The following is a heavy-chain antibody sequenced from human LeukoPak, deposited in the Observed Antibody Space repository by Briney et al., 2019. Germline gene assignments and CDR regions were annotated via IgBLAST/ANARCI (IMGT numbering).Heavy chain of an antibody. CDR2: IKQDGSEI. D-gene: IGHD3-9*01. CDR1: GFTFSSYW. Sequence: GGSLRLSCAASGFTFSSYWMSWVRQAPGKGLEWVANIKQDGSEIYYVDSVKGRFTISRDNSKNTLYLQMNSLRAEDTAVYYCASRYFDWLINWGQGTLVTVSS. J-gene: IGHJ4*02. V-gene: IGHV3-7*03. CDR3: ASRYFDWLIN.